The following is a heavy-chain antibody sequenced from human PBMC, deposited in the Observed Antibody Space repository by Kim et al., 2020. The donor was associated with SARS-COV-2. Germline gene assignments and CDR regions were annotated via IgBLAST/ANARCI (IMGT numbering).Heavy chain of an antibody. V-gene: IGHV4-39*07. CDR2: IFYSGGT. CDR1: GGSISNTSYY. Sequence: SETLSLTCTISGGSISNTSYYWGWIRQPPGKGLEWIGSIFYSGGTSYNPSLKNRVTMSVDTSKNQFSLKLTSVTAADTALYYCARDLSYQDILTGGLFYFDNWGQGTLVTVSS. CDR3: ARDLSYQDILTGGLFYFDN. D-gene: IGHD3-9*01. J-gene: IGHJ4*02.